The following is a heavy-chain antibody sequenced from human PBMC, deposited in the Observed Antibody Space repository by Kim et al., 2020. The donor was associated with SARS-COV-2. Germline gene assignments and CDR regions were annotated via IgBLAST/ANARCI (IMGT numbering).Heavy chain of an antibody. V-gene: IGHV5-51*01. CDR3: ARWRLVSTGSSPFDY. Sequence: GESLKISCKGSVYSFSTYWIAWVRQMPGKGLESMGIIYPDDSDTRYSASFQGQLTISADNSISTAYLQWSSLNASDTAMYYCARWRLVSTGSSPFDYWGQGILDTVSS. CDR1: VYSFSTYW. CDR2: IYPDDSDT. J-gene: IGHJ4*02. D-gene: IGHD1-1*01.